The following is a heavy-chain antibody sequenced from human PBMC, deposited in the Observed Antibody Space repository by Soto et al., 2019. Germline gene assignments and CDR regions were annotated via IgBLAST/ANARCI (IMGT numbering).Heavy chain of an antibody. V-gene: IGHV5-51*01. D-gene: IGHD3-16*02. Sequence: GESLKISWKGSGYSFTSYWIGWVRQMPGKGLEWMGLIYPGDSDTRYSPSFQGQVTISADKSISTAYLQWSSLKASDTAMYYCARITFGGVIVLPGDAFDIWGQGTMVTVSS. CDR2: IYPGDSDT. CDR3: ARITFGGVIVLPGDAFDI. CDR1: GYSFTSYW. J-gene: IGHJ3*02.